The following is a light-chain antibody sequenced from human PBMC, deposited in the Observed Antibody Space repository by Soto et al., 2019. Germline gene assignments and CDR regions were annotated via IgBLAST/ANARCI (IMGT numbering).Light chain of an antibody. V-gene: IGKV1-5*03. CDR3: QRLASYPIGT. CDR1: QSIDSW. J-gene: IGKJ4*01. Sequence: DIQMTQSPSSLSASVGDIVTITCRASQSIDSWLAWYQHKPGKAPKLLIFKASTLETGVPSRFSGSGSGTEFTLTISSLQPEDFATYSCQRLASYPIGTFGGGTKVDIK. CDR2: KAS.